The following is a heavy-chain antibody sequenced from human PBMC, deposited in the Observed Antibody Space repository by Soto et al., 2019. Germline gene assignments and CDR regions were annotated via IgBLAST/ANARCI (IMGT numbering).Heavy chain of an antibody. Sequence: PGGSLRLSCTASGFTFGDYAMSWFRQAPGKGLEWVGFIRSKAYGGTTENAASVKGRFTISRDDSKSIAYLQMNSLKTEDTAVYYCSRDFGSYGFGLKYYYYYGLDVWGQGTTVTVSS. V-gene: IGHV3-49*03. CDR1: GFTFGDYA. D-gene: IGHD5-18*01. CDR3: SRDFGSYGFGLKYYYYYGLDV. CDR2: IRSKAYGGTT. J-gene: IGHJ6*02.